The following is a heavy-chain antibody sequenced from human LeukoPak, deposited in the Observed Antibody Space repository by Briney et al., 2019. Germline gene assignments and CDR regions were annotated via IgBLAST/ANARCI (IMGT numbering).Heavy chain of an antibody. CDR1: GGTFSSYA. J-gene: IGHJ6*03. V-gene: IGHV1-69*05. CDR2: IIPIFGTA. D-gene: IGHD4-11*01. CDR3: ATAEMTTVTPYYYYYMDV. Sequence: SVTVSCKASGGTFSSYAISWVRQAPGQGLEWMGGIIPIFGTANYAQKFQGRVTITTDESTSTAYMELSSLRSEDTAVYYCATAEMTTVTPYYYYYMDVWGKGTTVTVSS.